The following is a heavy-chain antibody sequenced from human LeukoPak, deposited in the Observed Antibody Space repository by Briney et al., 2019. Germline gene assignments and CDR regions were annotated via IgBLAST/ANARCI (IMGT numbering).Heavy chain of an antibody. V-gene: IGHV1-2*02. CDR2: INPNSGGT. D-gene: IGHD2-2*03. CDR3: AREGVGIVVVPAAEFDY. J-gene: IGHJ4*02. CDR1: GYTFTGYY. Sequence: GASVKVSCKASGYTFTGYYMHRVRQAPGQGLEWMGWINPNSGGTNYAQKFQGRVTMTRDTSISTAYMELSRLRSDDTAVYYCAREGVGIVVVPAAEFDYWGQGTLVTVSS.